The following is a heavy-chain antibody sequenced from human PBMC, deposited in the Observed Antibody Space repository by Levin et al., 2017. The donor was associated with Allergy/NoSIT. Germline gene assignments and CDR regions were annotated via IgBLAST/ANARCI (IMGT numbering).Heavy chain of an antibody. CDR2: IYYSGST. D-gene: IGHD6-19*01. J-gene: IGHJ4*02. CDR1: GGSISSYY. CDR3: ASGWYGLDY. Sequence: SQTLSLTCTVSGGSISSYYWSWIRQPPGKGLEWIGYIYYSGSTNYNPSLKSRVTISVDTSKNQFSLKLSSVTAADTAVYYCASGWYGLDYWGQGTLVTVSS. V-gene: IGHV4-59*01.